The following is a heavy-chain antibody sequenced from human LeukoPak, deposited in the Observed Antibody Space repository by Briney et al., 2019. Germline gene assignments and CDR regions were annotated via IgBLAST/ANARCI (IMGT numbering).Heavy chain of an antibody. CDR1: GGSVSSGSYY. D-gene: IGHD4-17*01. CDR2: IYYTGTT. Sequence: KASETLSLTCTVSGGSVSSGSYYWSWIRQPPGKGLEWIGYIYYTGTTSYNPSLKSRVTIAVDTSKNHLSMKLSSVTPADTAVYYCATHHGDSGGFYSYYFDSWGQGILATVSS. V-gene: IGHV4-61*03. CDR3: ATHHGDSGGFYSYYFDS. J-gene: IGHJ4*02.